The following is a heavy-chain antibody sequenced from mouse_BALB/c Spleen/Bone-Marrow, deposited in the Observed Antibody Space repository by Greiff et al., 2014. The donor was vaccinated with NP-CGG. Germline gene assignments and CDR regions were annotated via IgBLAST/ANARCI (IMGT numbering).Heavy chain of an antibody. CDR3: ARTAPENFDY. D-gene: IGHD1-2*01. CDR2: IDPANGNT. J-gene: IGHJ2*01. CDR1: GFNIKDTY. V-gene: IGHV14-3*02. Sequence: EVQLQQSGAELVKPGASVKLSCTASGFNIKDTYMHWVKQRPEQGLEWVGRIDPANGNTKYDPKFQGKATITADTSSNTAYLQLSSLTSEDTAVYYCARTAPENFDYWGQGTTLTVSS.